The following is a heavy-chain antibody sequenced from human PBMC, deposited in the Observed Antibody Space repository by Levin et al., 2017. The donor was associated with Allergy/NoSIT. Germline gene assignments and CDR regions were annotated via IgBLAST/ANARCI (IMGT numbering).Heavy chain of an antibody. CDR1: GFTFSSYS. CDR2: ISSSSSTI. D-gene: IGHD3-9*01. V-gene: IGHV3-48*01. J-gene: IGHJ5*02. Sequence: GGSLRLSCAASGFTFSSYSMNWVRQAPGKGLEWVSYISSSSSTIYYADSVKGRFTISRDNAKNSLYLQMNSLRAEDTAVYYCARVGVTGYYHNWFDPWGQGTLVTVSS. CDR3: ARVGVTGYYHNWFDP.